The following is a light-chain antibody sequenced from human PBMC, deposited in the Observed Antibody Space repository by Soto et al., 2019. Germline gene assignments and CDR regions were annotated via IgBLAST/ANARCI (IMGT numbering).Light chain of an antibody. CDR3: QQSYSGFT. CDR1: QSISSY. V-gene: IGKV1-39*01. Sequence: DIQMTQSPSSLSASVGDRVTITCRASQSISSYLNWYQQKPGKAPKLLIYAASSLQSGVPSRFSGSGSGTDFTLTISSLPPEDFATYYCQQSYSGFTLGPGTKVDIK. CDR2: AAS. J-gene: IGKJ3*01.